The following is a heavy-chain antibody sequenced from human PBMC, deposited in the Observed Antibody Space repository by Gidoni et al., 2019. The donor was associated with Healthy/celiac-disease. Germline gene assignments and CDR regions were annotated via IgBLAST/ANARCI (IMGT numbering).Heavy chain of an antibody. V-gene: IGHV3-30-3*01. CDR3: ARDPAYCGGDCYVPVLGDAFDI. CDR2: ISYDGSNK. CDR1: GFTFSSYA. J-gene: IGHJ3*02. D-gene: IGHD2-21*01. Sequence: QVQLVESGGGVVQPGRSLRLSCAASGFTFSSYAMHWVRQAPGKGLEWVAVISYDGSNKYYADSVKGRFTISRDNSKNTLYLQMNSLRAEDTAVYYCARDPAYCGGDCYVPVLGDAFDIWGQGTMVTVSS.